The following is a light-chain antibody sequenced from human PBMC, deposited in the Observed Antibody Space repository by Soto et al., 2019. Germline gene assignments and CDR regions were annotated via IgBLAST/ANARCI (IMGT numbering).Light chain of an antibody. CDR1: QSVMSNY. V-gene: IGKV3-20*01. CDR2: GAS. J-gene: IGKJ1*01. CDR3: YQYEQTPPWT. Sequence: EVVLTQSPGSLSLSPGERATLSCRASQSVMSNYLSWYQQKPGQPPRLLIYGASSRATGIPDRFSGSGSGTDFTLTIRSVQPEDVAVYFCYQYEQTPPWTFGRGTKVDIK.